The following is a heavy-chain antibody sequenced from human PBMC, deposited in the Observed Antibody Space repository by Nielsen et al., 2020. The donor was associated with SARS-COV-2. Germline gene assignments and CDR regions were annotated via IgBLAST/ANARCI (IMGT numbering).Heavy chain of an antibody. D-gene: IGHD6-13*01. J-gene: IGHJ6*02. Sequence: SETLSLTCAVYGGSFSGYYWSWIRQPPGKGLEWIGEIYHSGSTNYNPSLKSRVTISVDKSKNQFSLKLSSVTAADTAVYYCARSAFSSSWYRGYYYYGMDVWGQGTTVTVSS. CDR2: IYHSGST. CDR3: ARSAFSSSWYRGYYYYGMDV. CDR1: GGSFSGYY. V-gene: IGHV4-34*01.